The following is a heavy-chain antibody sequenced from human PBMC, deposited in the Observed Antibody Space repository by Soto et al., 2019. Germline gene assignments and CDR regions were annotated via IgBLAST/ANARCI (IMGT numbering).Heavy chain of an antibody. CDR2: ISGSGGDT. Sequence: EVQVLESGGGLVQPGGSLRLSCAASGFTFSNYAMSWVRQAPGKGLEWVSAISGSGGDTYYADSVRGRFTISRDNSKRTLYLQMNTLRAEDTAVYYCTRDRNSMMRGVITWGYYYYAADVWGQVTTVTVSS. J-gene: IGHJ6*02. D-gene: IGHD3-10*01. CDR3: TRDRNSMMRGVITWGYYYYAADV. V-gene: IGHV3-23*01. CDR1: GFTFSNYA.